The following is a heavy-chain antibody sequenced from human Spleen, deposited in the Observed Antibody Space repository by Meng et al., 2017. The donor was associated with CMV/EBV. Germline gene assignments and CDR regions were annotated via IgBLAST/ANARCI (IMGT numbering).Heavy chain of an antibody. Sequence: ASVKVSCKASGYTVTGYYIHWVRQAPGQGLEWMGWIHPHRGDTNYAQQFQGRVTLTRDTSINTGYMELTRLTSDDTAVYYCARDNNWGPDYWGQGTLVTVSS. V-gene: IGHV1-2*02. CDR3: ARDNNWGPDY. J-gene: IGHJ4*02. CDR1: GYTVTGYY. CDR2: IHPHRGDT. D-gene: IGHD7-27*01.